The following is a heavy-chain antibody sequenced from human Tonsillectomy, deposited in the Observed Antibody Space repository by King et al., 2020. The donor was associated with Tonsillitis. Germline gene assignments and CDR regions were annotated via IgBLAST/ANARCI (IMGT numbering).Heavy chain of an antibody. CDR3: AKDQPKYYYDSSGYRLCDY. V-gene: IGHV3-30*18. Sequence: VQLVESGGGVVQPGRSLRLSCAASGFTFSSYGMHWVRQAPGKGLEWVAVISYDGSNKYYADSVKGRFTISRDNSKNTLYLQMNSLRAEDTAVYYCAKDQPKYYYDSSGYRLCDYWGQGTLVTVSS. CDR2: ISYDGSNK. CDR1: GFTFSSYG. D-gene: IGHD3-22*01. J-gene: IGHJ4*02.